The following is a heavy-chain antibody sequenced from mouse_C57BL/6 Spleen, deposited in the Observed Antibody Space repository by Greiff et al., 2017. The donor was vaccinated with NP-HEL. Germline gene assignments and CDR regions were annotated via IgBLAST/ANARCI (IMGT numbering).Heavy chain of an antibody. CDR1: GYTFTSYW. CDR2: INPSDSET. Sequence: QVQLQQPGAELVRPGSSVKLSCKASGYTFTSYWMHWVKQRPIQGLEWIGNINPSDSETHYNQKFKDKATLTVDKSSSTAYMQLSSLTSEDSAVYYCARGEVYYGSSPWFAYWGQGTLVTVSA. J-gene: IGHJ3*01. CDR3: ARGEVYYGSSPWFAY. D-gene: IGHD1-1*01. V-gene: IGHV1-52*01.